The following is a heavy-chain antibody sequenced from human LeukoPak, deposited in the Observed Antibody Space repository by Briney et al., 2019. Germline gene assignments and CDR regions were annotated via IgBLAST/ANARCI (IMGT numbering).Heavy chain of an antibody. CDR1: GGSISSGGYH. V-gene: IGHV4-31*03. CDR2: IYYSGST. J-gene: IGHJ4*02. D-gene: IGHD2-2*01. Sequence: PSQTLSLTCTVSGGSISSGGYHWSWIRQHLGKGLEWIGYIYYSGSTYYNPSLKSRVTISVDTSKNQFSLKLSSVTAADTAVYYCARVKGDIVVVPAAIYFDYWGQGTLVTVSS. CDR3: ARVKGDIVVVPAAIYFDY.